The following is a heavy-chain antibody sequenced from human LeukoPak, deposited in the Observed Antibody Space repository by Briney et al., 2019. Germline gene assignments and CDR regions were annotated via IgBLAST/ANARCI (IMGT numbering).Heavy chain of an antibody. Sequence: GGSLRLSCAVSGFIFSNYNMNWVRQAPGKGLEWVSSISSSSSYIYYADSVKGRFTISRDNAKNSLYLQMNSLRAEDTAVYYCARGAAAAGGGWGQGTLVTVSS. CDR2: ISSSSSYI. CDR3: ARGAAAAGGG. D-gene: IGHD6-13*01. CDR1: GFIFSNYN. J-gene: IGHJ4*02. V-gene: IGHV3-21*01.